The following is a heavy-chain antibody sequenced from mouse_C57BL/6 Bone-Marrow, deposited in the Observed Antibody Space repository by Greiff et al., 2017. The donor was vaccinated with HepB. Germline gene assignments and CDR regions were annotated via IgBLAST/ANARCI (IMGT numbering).Heavy chain of an antibody. CDR1: GYSITSGYY. D-gene: IGHD1-1*01. V-gene: IGHV3-6*01. Sequence: DVKLQESGPGLVKPSQSLSLTCSVTGYSITSGYYWNWIRQFPGNKLEWMGYISYDGSNNYNPSLKNRISITRDTSKNQFFLKLNSVTTEDTATYYCARWGGSSPHYYAMDYWGQGTSVTVSS. CDR2: ISYDGSN. J-gene: IGHJ4*01. CDR3: ARWGGSSPHYYAMDY.